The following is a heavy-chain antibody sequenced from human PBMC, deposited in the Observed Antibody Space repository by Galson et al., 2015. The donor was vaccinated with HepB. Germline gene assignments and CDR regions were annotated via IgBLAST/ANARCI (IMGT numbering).Heavy chain of an antibody. CDR3: ARGRGYNWNYRRGFDY. V-gene: IGHV4-34*01. J-gene: IGHJ4*02. CDR2: INHSGST. CDR1: GGSFSGYY. D-gene: IGHD1-7*01. Sequence: ETLSLTCAVYGGSFSGYYWSWIRQPPGKGLEWIGEINHSGSTNYNPSLKSRVTISVDTSKNQFSLKLSSVTAADTAVYYCARGRGYNWNYRRGFDYWGQGTLVTVSS.